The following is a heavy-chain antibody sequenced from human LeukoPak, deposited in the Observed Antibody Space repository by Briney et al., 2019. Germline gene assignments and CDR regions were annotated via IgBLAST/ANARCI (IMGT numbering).Heavy chain of an antibody. CDR3: ARADVPVAGSSFDY. J-gene: IGHJ4*02. D-gene: IGHD6-19*01. Sequence: PGRSLRLSCAASGFTFSSYAMHWVRQAPGKGLEWVAVISYDGSNKYYADSVKGRFTISRDNSKNTLYLQMNSLRAEDTAVYYCARADVPVAGSSFDYWGQGTLVTVSS. V-gene: IGHV3-30-3*01. CDR2: ISYDGSNK. CDR1: GFTFSSYA.